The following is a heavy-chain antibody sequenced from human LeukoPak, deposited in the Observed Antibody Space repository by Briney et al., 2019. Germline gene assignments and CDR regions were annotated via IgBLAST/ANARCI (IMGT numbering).Heavy chain of an antibody. V-gene: IGHV4-4*07. CDR3: ARAGYIVGATLFDY. D-gene: IGHD1-26*01. J-gene: IGHJ4*02. CDR2: IYTSGST. Sequence: PSETLSLTCTVSGGSISSYYWSWIRQPAGKGLECIGRIYTSGSTNYNPSLKSRVTMSVDTSKNQFSLKLSSVTAADTAVYYCARAGYIVGATLFDYWGQGTLVTVSS. CDR1: GGSISSYY.